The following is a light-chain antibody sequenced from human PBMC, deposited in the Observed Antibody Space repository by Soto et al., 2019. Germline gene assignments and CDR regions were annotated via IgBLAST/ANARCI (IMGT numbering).Light chain of an antibody. CDR3: QQYGSSSWT. CDR2: GAS. CDR1: QTVSSNY. J-gene: IGKJ1*01. V-gene: IGKV3-20*01. Sequence: EIVLTQSPGTLSLSPGERATLSCRASQTVSSNYLAWYQQTPGQAPRLLMYGASSRATGIPDRFSGSGSGKDFTLTITSLEPEDIAVYYCQQYGSSSWTFGQGTKVEIK.